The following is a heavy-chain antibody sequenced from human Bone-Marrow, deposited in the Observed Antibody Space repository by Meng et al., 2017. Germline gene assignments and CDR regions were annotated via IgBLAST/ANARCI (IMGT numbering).Heavy chain of an antibody. Sequence: GESLKISCAASGFTFSAYEMNWVRQAPGKGLEWTSYISYSGGSTHHADSVKGRFTISRDNAKNSLYLEMNSLRDEDTAVYYCAAFYYGSIHPSVWGQGTTVTVSS. D-gene: IGHD3-10*01. CDR1: GFTFSAYE. V-gene: IGHV3-48*03. CDR2: ISYSGGST. CDR3: AAFYYGSIHPSV. J-gene: IGHJ6*02.